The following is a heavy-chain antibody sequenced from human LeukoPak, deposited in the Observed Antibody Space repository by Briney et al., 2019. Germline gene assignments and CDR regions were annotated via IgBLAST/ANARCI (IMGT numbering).Heavy chain of an antibody. V-gene: IGHV3-7*01. D-gene: IGHD6-19*01. CDR3: ARGTGWYPDY. CDR1: GFTFSNFW. CDR2: IKDDGGDK. J-gene: IGHJ4*02. Sequence: GGSLRLSCAASGFTFSNFWMNWVRQAPGKGLEWVAHIKDDGGDKNYVDSVKGRFTISGDNAKKSLYLQMNSLTADDTAVYYRARGTGWYPDYWGQGILVTVSS.